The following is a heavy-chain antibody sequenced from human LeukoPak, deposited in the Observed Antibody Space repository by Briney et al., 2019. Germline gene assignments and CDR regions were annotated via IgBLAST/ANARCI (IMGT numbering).Heavy chain of an antibody. Sequence: PSETLSLTCAVYCGSFSGYYRSWIRQPPGKGLEWIGKINHSGSTNYNPSLKSRVAISVDTSKNQFSLRLSSVTAADTAVYYCARHPPFRRGARFDPWGQGTLVTVSS. CDR3: ARHPPFRRGARFDP. CDR2: INHSGST. V-gene: IGHV4-34*01. CDR1: CGSFSGYY. D-gene: IGHD3-10*01. J-gene: IGHJ5*02.